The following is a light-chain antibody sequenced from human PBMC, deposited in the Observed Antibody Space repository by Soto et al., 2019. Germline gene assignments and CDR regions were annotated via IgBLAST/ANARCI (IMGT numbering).Light chain of an antibody. CDR2: GNN. CDR3: AAWDDSLNALI. J-gene: IGLJ7*01. V-gene: IGLV1-44*01. Sequence: QSVLTQPPSASGTPGQRVTISCSGSSSNIGGHTVDWYQQYPGRAPKLLISGNNQRPSGVPDRFSASKSGTSASLAISGLQSEDEADYHCAAWDDSLNALIFGGGTQLTVL. CDR1: SSNIGGHT.